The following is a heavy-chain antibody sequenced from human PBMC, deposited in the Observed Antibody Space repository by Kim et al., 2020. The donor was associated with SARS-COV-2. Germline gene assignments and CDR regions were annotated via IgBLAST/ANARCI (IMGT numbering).Heavy chain of an antibody. D-gene: IGHD2-2*01. J-gene: IGHJ2*01. CDR3: ARHSSRFSYYFDI. Sequence: GESLKISCQSSGYTFTYYRVGWVRQQPGEGLEWMGLINPSDSDTSYSPSFQGQVTISADKSVNTAYLEWSGLKASDTATYYCARHSSRFSYYFDIWGRGT. CDR2: INPSDSDT. CDR1: GYTFTYYR. V-gene: IGHV5-51*01.